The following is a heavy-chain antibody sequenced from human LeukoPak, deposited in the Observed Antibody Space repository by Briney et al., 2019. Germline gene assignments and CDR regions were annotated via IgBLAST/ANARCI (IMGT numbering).Heavy chain of an antibody. Sequence: GGSLRLSCAASGFTISSYEMNWVRQAPGKGLEWVSYISISGSTIYYADSVKGRFTISRDNAKNSLYLQMNSLRAEDTAVYYCAKDPSSIMITFGGVIAWGQGTLVTVSS. CDR2: ISISGSTI. D-gene: IGHD3-16*02. V-gene: IGHV3-48*03. CDR1: GFTISSYE. CDR3: AKDPSSIMITFGGVIA. J-gene: IGHJ4*02.